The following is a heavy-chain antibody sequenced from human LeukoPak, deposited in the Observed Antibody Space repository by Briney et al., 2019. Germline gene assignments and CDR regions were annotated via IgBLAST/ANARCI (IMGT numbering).Heavy chain of an antibody. J-gene: IGHJ4*02. CDR3: ARSREWLRFFDY. CDR1: GGSISSYY. Sequence: KSSETLSLTCTVSGGSISSYYWSWIRQPPGKGLEWIGYIYYSGSTNYNPSLKSRVTISVDTSKNQFSLKLSSVTAADTAVYYCARSREWLRFFDYWGQGTLVTVSS. V-gene: IGHV4-59*12. D-gene: IGHD5-12*01. CDR2: IYYSGST.